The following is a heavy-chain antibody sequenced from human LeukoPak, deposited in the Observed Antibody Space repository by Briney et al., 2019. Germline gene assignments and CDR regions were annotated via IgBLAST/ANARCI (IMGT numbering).Heavy chain of an antibody. J-gene: IGHJ4*02. CDR3: AKRSYYGSGSYFDY. CDR2: ISYDGNTI. CDR1: EFTFSNYA. D-gene: IGHD3-10*01. V-gene: IGHV3-30-3*02. Sequence: GGSLRLSCAASEFTFSNYALHWVRQAPGKGLQWVAVISYDGNTIHYADSVKGRFIISRDTSKNTLYLQMNSLRAEDTAVYYCAKRSYYGSGSYFDYWGQGTLVTVSS.